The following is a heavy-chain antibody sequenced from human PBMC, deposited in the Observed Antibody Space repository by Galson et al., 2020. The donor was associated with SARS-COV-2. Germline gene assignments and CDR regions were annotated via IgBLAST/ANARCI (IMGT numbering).Heavy chain of an antibody. D-gene: IGHD2-15*01. V-gene: IGHV2-5*02. Sequence: SGPTLVKPTQPLTLTCTFSGFSLSTSGVAVGWIRQPPGKALEWHALIYWDADKRYSPSLKSRLTITQDTPKNQVVLTMTNMDPVDTATYYCAHRRDSGGNQPGRNWFDRWGQGTLVTVSS. CDR3: AHRRDSGGNQPGRNWFDR. CDR2: IYWDADK. CDR1: GFSLSTSGVA. J-gene: IGHJ5*02.